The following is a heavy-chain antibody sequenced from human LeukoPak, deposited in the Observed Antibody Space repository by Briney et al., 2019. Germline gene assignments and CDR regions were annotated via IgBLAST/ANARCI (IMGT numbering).Heavy chain of an antibody. V-gene: IGHV4-59*08. CDR2: VYYSGSA. D-gene: IGHD6-19*01. CDR3: ARGGWSNDY. Sequence: SETLSLTCTVSGGSMSNNYWSWIRQPPGKGMEWIGYVYYSGSADYNPSLKGRAAISVDTSRNQFSLRLSSVTAADTAVYFCARGGWSNDYWGPGTLVTVSS. CDR1: GGSMSNNY. J-gene: IGHJ4*02.